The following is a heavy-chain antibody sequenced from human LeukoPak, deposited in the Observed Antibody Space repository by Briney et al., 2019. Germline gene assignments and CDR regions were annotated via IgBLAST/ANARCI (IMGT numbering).Heavy chain of an antibody. D-gene: IGHD4-11*01. CDR3: ARTPLHSYYYYGMDV. CDR2: INPSGGST. Sequence: ASVKVSCKASGYTFTGYYMHWVRQAPGQGLEWMGIINPSGGSTSYAQKFQGRVTMTRDTSTSTVYMELSSLRSEDTAVYYCARTPLHSYYYYGMDVWGQGTTVTVSS. CDR1: GYTFTGYY. J-gene: IGHJ6*02. V-gene: IGHV1-46*01.